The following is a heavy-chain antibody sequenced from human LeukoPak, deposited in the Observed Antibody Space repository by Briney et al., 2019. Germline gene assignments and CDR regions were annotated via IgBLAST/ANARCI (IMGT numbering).Heavy chain of an antibody. CDR3: ARARCSSTSCPLNYYYMDV. Sequence: ASVKVSCKASGGTFSSYTISWVRQAPGQGLEWMGRIIPILGIANYAQKFQGRVTITTDESTSTAYMELSSLRSEDTAVYYCARARCSSTSCPLNYYYMDVWGKGTTVTVSS. CDR1: GGTFSSYT. D-gene: IGHD2-2*01. J-gene: IGHJ6*03. CDR2: IIPILGIA. V-gene: IGHV1-69*16.